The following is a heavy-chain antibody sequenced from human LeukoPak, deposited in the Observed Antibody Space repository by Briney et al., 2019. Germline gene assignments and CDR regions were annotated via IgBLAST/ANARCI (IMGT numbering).Heavy chain of an antibody. V-gene: IGHV4-4*02. CDR3: ARDPLKGFDY. CDR1: GGSISSSNW. Sequence: SETLSLTCAVSGGSISSSNWWSWIRQPPGKGLEWIGEIYHSGSTNYNPSLKSRVTMSLDTSKNQISLKLSAVTAADAAVYYCARDPLKGFDYWGQGMLVTVSS. CDR2: IYHSGST. J-gene: IGHJ4*02.